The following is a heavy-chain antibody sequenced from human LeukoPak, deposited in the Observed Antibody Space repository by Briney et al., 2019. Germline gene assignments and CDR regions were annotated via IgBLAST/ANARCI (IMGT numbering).Heavy chain of an antibody. D-gene: IGHD2-15*01. CDR1: GFTFSGYN. CDR3: ARICSGGSCYSPYFQH. V-gene: IGHV3-48*04. Sequence: GGSLRLSCGASGFTFSGYNMYWVRRAPGKGLEWVSYISSGSDAIDYADSVKGRFTVSRDNAKRSLYLQMNSLKADDTAVYYCARICSGGSCYSPYFQHWGQGTLVTVSS. J-gene: IGHJ1*01. CDR2: ISSGSDAI.